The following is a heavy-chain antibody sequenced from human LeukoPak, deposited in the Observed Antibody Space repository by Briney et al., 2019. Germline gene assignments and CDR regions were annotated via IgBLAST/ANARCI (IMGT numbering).Heavy chain of an antibody. J-gene: IGHJ4*02. V-gene: IGHV1-8*01. CDR1: GYTFTSYD. CDR2: MNPNSGNT. Sequence: ASVKVSCKASGYTFTSYDINWVRQATGRGLEWMGWMNPNSGNTGYAQKFQGRVTMTRNTSISTAYMELSSLRSEDTAVYYCARGPPLWFGGTVIDYWGQGTLVTVSS. D-gene: IGHD3-10*01. CDR3: ARGPPLWFGGTVIDY.